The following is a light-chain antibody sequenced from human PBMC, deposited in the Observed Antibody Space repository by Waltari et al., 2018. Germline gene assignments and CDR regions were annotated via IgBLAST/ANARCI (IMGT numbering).Light chain of an antibody. Sequence: DIQMTQSPSSLSASVGDRVIITCRASENIANYVSWYRQKPGTAPELLIYRISSLQSGVPSRFSGGGSGTDFTLTIIRLQPEDFATYICQQSYSRPPTFGQGTKVEIK. CDR3: QQSYSRPPT. CDR2: RIS. CDR1: ENIANY. J-gene: IGKJ2*01. V-gene: IGKV1-39*01.